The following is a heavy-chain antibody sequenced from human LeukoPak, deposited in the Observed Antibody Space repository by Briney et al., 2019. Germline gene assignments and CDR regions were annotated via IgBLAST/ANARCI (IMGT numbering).Heavy chain of an antibody. Sequence: GASVKVSCKASGGTFSSYAISWVRQAPGQGLEWMGGIIPIFGTANYAQKFQGRVTITADKSTSTAYMELRSLRSDDTAVYYCAKDGDYGSGSPYYMDVWGKGTTVTVSS. CDR2: IIPIFGTA. V-gene: IGHV1-69*06. J-gene: IGHJ6*03. D-gene: IGHD3-10*01. CDR3: AKDGDYGSGSPYYMDV. CDR1: GGTFSSYA.